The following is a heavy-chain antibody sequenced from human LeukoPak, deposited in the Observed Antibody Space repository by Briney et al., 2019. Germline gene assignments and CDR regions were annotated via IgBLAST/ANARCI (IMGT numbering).Heavy chain of an antibody. CDR2: ISSSSSYT. CDR3: AKDSTTLTLTFDY. D-gene: IGHD4-11*01. J-gene: IGHJ4*02. Sequence: GGSLRLSCAASGFTFSDYYMSWIRQAPGKGLEWVSYISSSSSYTNYADSVKGRFTISRDNAKNSLYLQMNSLRAEDTAVYYCAKDSTTLTLTFDYWGQGTLVTVSS. CDR1: GFTFSDYY. V-gene: IGHV3-11*06.